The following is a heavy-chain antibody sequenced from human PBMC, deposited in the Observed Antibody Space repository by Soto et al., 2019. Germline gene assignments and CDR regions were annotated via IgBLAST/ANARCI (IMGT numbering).Heavy chain of an antibody. Sequence: QVQLQQWGAGLLKPSETLSLTCAVYGGSFSGYYWSWIRQPPGKGLEWIGEINHSGSTNYNPSLKSRVTISVDTSKNQFSLKLSSVTAADTAVYYCARRLGRLYSSGWSGGLNWFDPWGQGTLVTVSS. J-gene: IGHJ5*02. CDR2: INHSGST. CDR3: ARRLGRLYSSGWSGGLNWFDP. D-gene: IGHD6-19*01. CDR1: GGSFSGYY. V-gene: IGHV4-34*01.